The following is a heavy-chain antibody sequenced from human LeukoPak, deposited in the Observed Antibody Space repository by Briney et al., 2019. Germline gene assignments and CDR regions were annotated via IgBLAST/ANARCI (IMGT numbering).Heavy chain of an antibody. CDR1: GSSIGAYS. CDR3: ARHRAEMATITDDAFDM. CDR2: IYTTGST. J-gene: IGHJ3*02. D-gene: IGHD5-24*01. V-gene: IGHV4-4*09. Sequence: PSETPSLTCTVSGSSIGAYSWSWIRQPPGKGLEWIGYIYTTGSTHHNPSLKSRVTMSLDRSKNQFSLRLTYVTAADTAVFYCARHRAEMATITDDAFDMRGRGTMVTVSS.